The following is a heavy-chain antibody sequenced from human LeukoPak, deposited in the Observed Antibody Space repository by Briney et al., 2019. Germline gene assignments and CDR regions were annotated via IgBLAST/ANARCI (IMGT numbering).Heavy chain of an antibody. Sequence: SETLSLTCAVYGGSFSGYYWSWIRQPPGKGLEWIGEINHSGSTNYNPSLKSRVTISVDTSKNQFSLKLSSVTAADTAVYYCARWRTYYYGSGSRYNWFDPWGQGTLVTVSS. CDR2: INHSGST. D-gene: IGHD3-10*01. V-gene: IGHV4-34*01. CDR3: ARWRTYYYGSGSRYNWFDP. CDR1: GGSFSGYY. J-gene: IGHJ5*02.